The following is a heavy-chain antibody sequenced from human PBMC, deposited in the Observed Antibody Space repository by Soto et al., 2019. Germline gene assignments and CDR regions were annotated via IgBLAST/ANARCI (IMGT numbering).Heavy chain of an antibody. J-gene: IGHJ4*02. CDR2: IYYSGST. Sequence: SETLSLTCTVSGGSISSGGYYWSWIRQHPGKGLEWIGYIYYSGSTYYNPSLKSRVTISVDTSKNQFSLKLSSVTAADTAVYYCARGVDIVATMTGGFDYWGQGTLVTVSS. CDR3: ARGVDIVATMTGGFDY. D-gene: IGHD5-12*01. V-gene: IGHV4-31*03. CDR1: GGSISSGGYY.